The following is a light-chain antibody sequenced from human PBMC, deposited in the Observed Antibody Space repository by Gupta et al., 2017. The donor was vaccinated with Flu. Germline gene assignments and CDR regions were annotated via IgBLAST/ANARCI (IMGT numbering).Light chain of an antibody. CDR3: PLSHGGAWV. V-gene: IGLV7-43*01. CDR2: GTR. J-gene: IGLJ3*02. Sequence: GTVTRTCASSSGTVTSGYYPNWFQQKPGQAHRELIYGTRKTQSWTPARFSGSLLGGKAALTLAGVQAEDEDEYFCPLSHGGAWVFGGGTKLTVL. CDR1: SGTVTSGYY.